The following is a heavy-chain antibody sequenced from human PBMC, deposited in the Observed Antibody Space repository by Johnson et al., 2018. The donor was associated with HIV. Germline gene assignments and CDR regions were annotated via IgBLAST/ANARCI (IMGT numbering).Heavy chain of an antibody. CDR3: VKDRGSGWPDAFDI. CDR1: GFTFDDYG. Sequence: VQLVESGGGLIQPGGSLRVSCAASGFTFDDYGMSWVRQAPGKGLEWVSTLYSGGSTYYADSVKGRFTISRDNSKNTLYLQVNSLRAEDTAVFYCVKDRGSGWPDAFDIWGQGAMVTVSS. J-gene: IGHJ3*02. D-gene: IGHD6-19*01. V-gene: IGHV3-66*03. CDR2: LYSGGST.